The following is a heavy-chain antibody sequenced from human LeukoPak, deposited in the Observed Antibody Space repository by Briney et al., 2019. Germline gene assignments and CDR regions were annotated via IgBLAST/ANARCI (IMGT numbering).Heavy chain of an antibody. V-gene: IGHV3-48*03. CDR1: GFTFSSYE. Sequence: GGSLRLSCAASGFTFSSYEMNWVRQAPEKGLEWVSYISSSGSTIYYADSVKGRFNISRDNAKNSLYLQMNSLRAEDTAVYYCARERPEIDYWGQGTLVTVSS. CDR3: ARERPEIDY. J-gene: IGHJ4*02. CDR2: ISSSGSTI.